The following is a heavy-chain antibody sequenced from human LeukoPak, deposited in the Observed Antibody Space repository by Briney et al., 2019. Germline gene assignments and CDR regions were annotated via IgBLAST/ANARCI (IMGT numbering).Heavy chain of an antibody. Sequence: QSGGSLRLSCAASGFTFSSYGMHWVRQAPGKGLEWVAVIWYDGSNKYYADSVKGRFTISRDNSKNTLYLQMTGLRVEDTAVYYCARDPNVQIAPDWYDVFDIWGQGTMVTVSS. V-gene: IGHV3-33*01. J-gene: IGHJ3*02. CDR2: IWYDGSNK. CDR3: ARDPNVQIAPDWYDVFDI. D-gene: IGHD3-9*01. CDR1: GFTFSSYG.